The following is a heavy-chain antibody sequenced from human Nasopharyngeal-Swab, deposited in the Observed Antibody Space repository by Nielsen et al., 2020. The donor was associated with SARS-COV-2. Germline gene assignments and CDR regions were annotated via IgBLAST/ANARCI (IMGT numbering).Heavy chain of an antibody. CDR3: AKAPYLRGLDV. D-gene: IGHD2-21*01. J-gene: IGHJ6*02. CDR1: GFTFSSYA. CDR2: ISGNGDTT. Sequence: GGSLRLSCAASGFTFSSYAMSWVRQAPGKGLEWVSIISGNGDTTYYADSVKDRFTISRDNSKNTLYLQTNSLRVEDTAVYYCAKAPYLRGLDVWGQGTTVTVSS. V-gene: IGHV3-23*01.